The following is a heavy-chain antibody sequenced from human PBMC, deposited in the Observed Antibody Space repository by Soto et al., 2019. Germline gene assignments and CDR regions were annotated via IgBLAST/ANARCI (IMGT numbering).Heavy chain of an antibody. CDR1: GFTFSSYS. CDR3: ARWPQFPIITFGGII. CDR2: IRSSGIYI. J-gene: IGHJ4*02. Sequence: EVRLVESGGGLVKPGGSLRLSCAASGFTFSSYSMNWVRQAPGKGLEWGSSIRSSGIYIYYADSVKCRFTLSRDNAKNSLYLQMNSLRAEDTAVYYGARWPQFPIITFGGIIGGQGTLVTVSS. D-gene: IGHD3-16*02. V-gene: IGHV3-21*01.